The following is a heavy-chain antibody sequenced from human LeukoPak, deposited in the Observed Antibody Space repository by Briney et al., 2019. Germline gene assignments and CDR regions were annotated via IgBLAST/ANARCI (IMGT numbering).Heavy chain of an antibody. CDR3: ATGYSSTWYYFDY. CDR2: IYHSGST. D-gene: IGHD6-13*01. V-gene: IGHV4-59*01. CDR1: GDSISSYY. J-gene: IGHJ4*02. Sequence: SETLSLTCTVSGDSISSYYWSWIRRPPGKRLEWIGYIYHSGSTNYNPSLKSRVTISADTSKDQFSLKLASVTAADTAVYYCATGYSSTWYYFDYWGQGTLVTVSS.